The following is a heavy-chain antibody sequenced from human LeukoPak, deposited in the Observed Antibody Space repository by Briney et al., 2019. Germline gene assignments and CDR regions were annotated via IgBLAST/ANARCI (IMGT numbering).Heavy chain of an antibody. CDR3: TRRLEY. CDR2: IKPDGSEI. V-gene: IGHV3-7*02. Sequence: GGSLRLSCAASGFXFSDSWIGWVRQAPGKGLEWVANIKPDGSEIYYVDAVKGRFTISRDNAKNSLYLQMNGLRAEDTAVYYCTRRLEYWGQGTLVTVSS. J-gene: IGHJ4*02. CDR1: GFXFSDSW. D-gene: IGHD3-22*01.